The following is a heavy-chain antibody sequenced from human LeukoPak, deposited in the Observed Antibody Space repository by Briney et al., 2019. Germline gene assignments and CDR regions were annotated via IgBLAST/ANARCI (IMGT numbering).Heavy chain of an antibody. Sequence: GESLKISCKGPGYSFTNYWIGWVRQMPGKGLEWMGIIYPDDSDTRYSPSFQGQVTISADKSISTAYLQWSSLKASDTAMYYCARQLNYYDSRGPVDYWGQGTLVTVSS. V-gene: IGHV5-51*01. CDR1: GYSFTNYW. CDR2: IYPDDSDT. CDR3: ARQLNYYDSRGPVDY. D-gene: IGHD3-22*01. J-gene: IGHJ4*02.